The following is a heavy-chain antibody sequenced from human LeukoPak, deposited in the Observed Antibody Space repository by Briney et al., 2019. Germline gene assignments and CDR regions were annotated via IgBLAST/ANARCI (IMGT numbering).Heavy chain of an antibody. V-gene: IGHV4-34*01. CDR3: ARGILVPGRIAARGAFDI. D-gene: IGHD6-6*01. CDR1: GGSFSGYY. CDR2: INRSGST. J-gene: IGHJ3*02. Sequence: SETLSLTCAVYGGSFSGYYWSWIRQPPGKGLEWIGEINRSGSTNYNPSLKSRVTISVDTSKNQFSLKLSSVTAADTAVYYCARGILVPGRIAARGAFDIWGQGTMVTVSS.